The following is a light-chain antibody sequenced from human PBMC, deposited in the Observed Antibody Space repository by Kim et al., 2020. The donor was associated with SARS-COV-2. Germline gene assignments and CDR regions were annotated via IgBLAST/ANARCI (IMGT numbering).Light chain of an antibody. CDR1: QSVSSGN. Sequence: EIVLTQSPGTLSLSLGQRATLSCRASQSVSSGNLAWYQQKPGQAPRLLIYGASSRASGIPDRFSGGGSGTDFTLTINRLEPEDFAVYYCQQYAVSPYTFGQGTKLEI. J-gene: IGKJ2*01. CDR2: GAS. CDR3: QQYAVSPYT. V-gene: IGKV3-20*01.